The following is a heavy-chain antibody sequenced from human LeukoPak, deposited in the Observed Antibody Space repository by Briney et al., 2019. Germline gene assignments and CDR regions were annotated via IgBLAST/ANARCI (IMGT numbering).Heavy chain of an antibody. CDR3: ARSLVVGATYPYH. J-gene: IGHJ5*02. Sequence: GSLRLSCAASGFTFSSYWMHWVRQAPGKGLVWVSRINSDGSSTSYADSVKGRFTISRGNAKNTLYLQMNSLRAEDTAVYYCARSLVVGATYPYHWGQGTLVTVSS. CDR1: GFTFSSYW. CDR2: INSDGSST. V-gene: IGHV3-74*01. D-gene: IGHD1-26*01.